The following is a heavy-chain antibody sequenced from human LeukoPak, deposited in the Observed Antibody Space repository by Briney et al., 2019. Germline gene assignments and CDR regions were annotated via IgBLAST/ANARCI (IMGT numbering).Heavy chain of an antibody. CDR2: ISPSDGNT. D-gene: IGHD4-17*01. V-gene: IGHV3-23*01. CDR1: GFTFSKYA. J-gene: IGHJ4*02. Sequence: GGSLRLSCAASGFTFSKYAMSWVRQAPGRGLEGVSAISPSDGNTFYADSVKGRFTISRDNSKNTLSLQVNSLRAEDTALYYCVKDSSVPYGITEWGQGTLVTVSS. CDR3: VKDSSVPYGITE.